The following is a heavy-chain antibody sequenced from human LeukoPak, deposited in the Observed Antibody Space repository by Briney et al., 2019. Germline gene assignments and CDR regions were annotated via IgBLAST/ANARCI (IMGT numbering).Heavy chain of an antibody. Sequence: SETLSLTCTVSNGSISSYHWSWVRQPPGKGLEWIGYIHTSGSNNQYPSLKSRVTISVDKSKNHSSLRLTSVTAADTAVYYCARLSAAVHLGAFDLWGQGTMVTVSS. CDR1: NGSISSYH. CDR3: ARLSAAVHLGAFDL. V-gene: IGHV4-4*09. CDR2: IHTSGSN. D-gene: IGHD3-3*01. J-gene: IGHJ3*01.